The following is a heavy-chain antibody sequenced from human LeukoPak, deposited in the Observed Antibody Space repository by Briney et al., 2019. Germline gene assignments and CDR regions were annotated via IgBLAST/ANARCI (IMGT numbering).Heavy chain of an antibody. V-gene: IGHV3-23*01. Sequence: QPGGSLRLSCAASGFTFSSYAMNRVRQAPGKGLEWVSVISGSGGSTYYADSVKGRFTISRDNSKNTLYLQMNSLRVEDTAVYYCAKDRCSGTSCQFDCWGQGTLVTVSS. CDR3: AKDRCSGTSCQFDC. CDR2: ISGSGGST. D-gene: IGHD2-2*01. CDR1: GFTFSSYA. J-gene: IGHJ4*02.